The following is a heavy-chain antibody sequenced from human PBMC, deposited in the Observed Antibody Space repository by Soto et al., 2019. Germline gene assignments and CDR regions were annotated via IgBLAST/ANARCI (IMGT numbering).Heavy chain of an antibody. J-gene: IGHJ1*01. Sequence: SETLSLTCTVSGGSISSGGYYWSWIRQHPGKGLEWIGYIYYSGSTYYNPSLKSRVTISVGTSKNQFSLKLSSVTAADTAVYYCARSARMRLAEYFQHWGQGTLVTVSS. CDR2: IYYSGST. V-gene: IGHV4-31*03. CDR1: GGSISSGGYY. CDR3: ARSARMRLAEYFQH.